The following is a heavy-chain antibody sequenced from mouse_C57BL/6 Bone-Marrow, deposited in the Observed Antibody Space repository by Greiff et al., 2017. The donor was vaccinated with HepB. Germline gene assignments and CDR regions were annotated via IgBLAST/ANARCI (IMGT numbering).Heavy chain of an antibody. CDR2: IRLKSDNYAT. V-gene: IGHV6-3*01. D-gene: IGHD2-1*01. CDR3: TGRVYYGNAMDY. CDR1: GFTFSNYW. J-gene: IGHJ4*01. Sequence: EVKLQESGGGLVQPGGSMKLSCVASGFTFSNYWMNWVRQSPEKGLEWVAQIRLKSDNYATHYAESVKGRFTISRDDSKSSVYLQMNNLRAEDTGIYYCTGRVYYGNAMDYWGQGTSVTVSS.